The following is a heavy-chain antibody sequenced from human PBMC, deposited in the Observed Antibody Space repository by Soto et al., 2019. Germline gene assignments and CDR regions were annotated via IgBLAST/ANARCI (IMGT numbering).Heavy chain of an antibody. CDR2: IRQDGSEK. J-gene: IGHJ6*02. CDR3: ARGYYEMDV. V-gene: IGHV3-7*01. Sequence: GGSLRLSCVASGFTFSTYWVNWVRQAPGRGLEWVANIRQDGSEKYYVGSVKGRFTISRDNAKNSLYLQMNSLRVEDTAVYYCARGYYEMDVWGQGTTVTVSS. CDR1: GFTFSTYW.